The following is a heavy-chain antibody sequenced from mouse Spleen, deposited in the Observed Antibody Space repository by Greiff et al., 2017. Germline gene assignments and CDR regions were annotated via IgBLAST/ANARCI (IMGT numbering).Heavy chain of an antibody. CDR3: ARDYYDGSYGAMDY. J-gene: IGHJ4*01. CDR2: IHPNSGST. Sequence: VQLQQPGAELVKPGASVKLSCKASGYTFTSYWMHWVKQRPGQGLEWIGMIHPNSGSTNYNEKFKSKATLTVDKSSSTAYMQLSSLTSEDSAVYYCARDYYDGSYGAMDYWGQGTSVTVSS. CDR1: GYTFTSYW. D-gene: IGHD1-1*01. V-gene: IGHV1-64*01.